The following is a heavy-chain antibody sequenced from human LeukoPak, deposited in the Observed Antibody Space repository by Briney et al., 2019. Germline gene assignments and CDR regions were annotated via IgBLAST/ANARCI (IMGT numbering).Heavy chain of an antibody. CDR3: AREDIVATMTFAY. J-gene: IGHJ4*02. Sequence: GGSLRLSCAASGFTFSSYSMNWVRQAPGKGLEWVSYISSSSSTIYYADSVKGRFTISRDNAKNSLYLQMNSLRAEDTAVYYCAREDIVATMTFAYWGQGTLVTVSS. CDR2: ISSSSSTI. CDR1: GFTFSSYS. D-gene: IGHD5-12*01. V-gene: IGHV3-48*01.